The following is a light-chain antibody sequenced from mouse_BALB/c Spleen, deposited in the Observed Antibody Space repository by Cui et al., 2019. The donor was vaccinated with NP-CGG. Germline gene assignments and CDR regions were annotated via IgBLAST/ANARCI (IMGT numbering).Light chain of an antibody. V-gene: IGLV1*01. J-gene: IGLJ1*01. CDR2: GTN. Sequence: QADGTQESALTTLPGETVKLTCRSSTGAVTTSNYANWVQEKPDHLFTGLIGGTNNRAPGVPARFSCSLIGDKAALTITGTQTEDEAIYFCALWYSNHWVFGGGTKLTVL. CDR3: ALWYSNHWV. CDR1: TGAVTTSNY.